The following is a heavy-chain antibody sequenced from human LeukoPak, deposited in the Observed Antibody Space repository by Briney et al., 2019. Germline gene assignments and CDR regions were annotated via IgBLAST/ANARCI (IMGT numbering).Heavy chain of an antibody. Sequence: SETLSLTCTVSGGSISSGGYYWSWIRQHPGKGLEWIGYIYYSGSTYYNPSLKSRVTISVDTSKNQFSLKLSSVTAADTAVYYCARVVRYCSSTSCHHRAGNWGQGTLVTVSS. V-gene: IGHV4-31*03. J-gene: IGHJ4*02. D-gene: IGHD2-2*01. CDR1: GGSISSGGYY. CDR2: IYYSGST. CDR3: ARVVRYCSSTSCHHRAGN.